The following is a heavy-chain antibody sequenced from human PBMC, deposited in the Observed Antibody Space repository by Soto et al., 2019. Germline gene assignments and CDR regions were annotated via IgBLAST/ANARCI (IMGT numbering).Heavy chain of an antibody. J-gene: IGHJ5*02. D-gene: IGHD2-21*02. CDR1: GFTFSSYA. CDR3: AKDRFHVVVTVSIFDP. CDR2: ISGSGGSA. V-gene: IGHV3-23*01. Sequence: GSLRLSCAASGFTFSSYAMSWVRQAPGKGLEWVSTISGSGGSADYADSVKGRFTISRGNPQNTLYLEMNSLRAEDTAIYYCAKDRFHVVVTVSIFDPWGQGTLVTVSS.